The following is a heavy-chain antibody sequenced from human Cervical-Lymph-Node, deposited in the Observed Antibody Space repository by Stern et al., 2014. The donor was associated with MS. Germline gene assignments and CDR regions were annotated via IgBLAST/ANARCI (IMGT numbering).Heavy chain of an antibody. J-gene: IGHJ4*02. CDR2: ISYNGNLR. D-gene: IGHD4-17*01. Sequence: VQLLESGGGVVQPGRSLRLSCVVSGFTFSNYGMHWVRQAPGKGLEWVAIISYNGNLRYYSDSVKGRFTISRDNSKTTLYLEMNSLIGEDTAVYYCARDMTTVTAFDYWGQGTPVTVSS. V-gene: IGHV3-30*03. CDR1: GFTFSNYG. CDR3: ARDMTTVTAFDY.